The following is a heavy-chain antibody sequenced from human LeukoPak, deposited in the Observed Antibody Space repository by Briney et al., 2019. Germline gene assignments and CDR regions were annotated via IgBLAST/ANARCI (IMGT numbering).Heavy chain of an antibody. D-gene: IGHD6-19*01. CDR2: ISTTGSSI. J-gene: IGHJ4*02. CDR3: ARVQRGIAVALDY. V-gene: IGHV3-48*03. CDR1: GFTFSSYA. Sequence: GGSLRLSCAASGFTFSSYAMSWVRQAPGKGLEWVSYISTTGSSIYYADSVKGRFTISRDNVKNLLYLQMNSLRAEDTAVYYCARVQRGIAVALDYWGQGTLATVSS.